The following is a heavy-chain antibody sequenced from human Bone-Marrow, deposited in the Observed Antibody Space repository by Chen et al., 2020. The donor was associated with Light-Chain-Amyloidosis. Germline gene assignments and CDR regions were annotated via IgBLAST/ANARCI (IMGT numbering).Heavy chain of an antibody. CDR2: IYTTGST. Sequence: QVQLQGSGPRLVKPSQTLTLTCTVSDGSITSGVYYWNWIRQPAGKGLEWIGHIYTTGSTKYNPSLRSRLTISIDTSKNQFSLKLSSVTAADTAVYYCARLNNYYDSSGYYRVFDYWGQGTLVTVSS. J-gene: IGHJ4*02. V-gene: IGHV4-61*02. CDR1: DGSITSGVYY. CDR3: ARLNNYYDSSGYYRVFDY. D-gene: IGHD3-22*01.